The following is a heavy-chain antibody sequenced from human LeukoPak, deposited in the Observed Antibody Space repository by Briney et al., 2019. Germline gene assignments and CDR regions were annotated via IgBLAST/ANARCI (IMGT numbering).Heavy chain of an antibody. J-gene: IGHJ4*02. CDR2: IGASGAYT. Sequence: TGGSLRLSCAASGFTFSSYAMNWVRQAPGKGLEWVSAIGASGAYTFYADSVKGRFTISRDSSRNTLYLQMNSLRAEDTAVYYCAKRPTMTTVTTPSWRVCDSWGQGTLVTVSS. CDR3: AKRPTMTTVTTPSWRVCDS. D-gene: IGHD4-17*01. CDR1: GFTFSSYA. V-gene: IGHV3-23*01.